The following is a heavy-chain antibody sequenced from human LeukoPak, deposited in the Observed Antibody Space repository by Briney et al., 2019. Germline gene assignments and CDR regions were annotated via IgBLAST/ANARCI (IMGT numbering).Heavy chain of an antibody. Sequence: GGSLRLSCAASGFTFNGHWMHWVRQAPGKGLVWVSLINGDGSTISYADSVKGRFTISRDNAKNRLYLQMNSLGAEDTAVYYCARGDYGDYIYWGQGTMVTVSS. CDR3: ARGDYGDYIY. D-gene: IGHD4-17*01. CDR2: INGDGSTI. CDR1: GFTFNGHW. J-gene: IGHJ3*01. V-gene: IGHV3-74*01.